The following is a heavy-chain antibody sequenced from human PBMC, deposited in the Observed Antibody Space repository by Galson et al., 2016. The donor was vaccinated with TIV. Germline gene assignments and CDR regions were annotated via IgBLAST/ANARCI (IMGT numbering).Heavy chain of an antibody. CDR2: ISSGGTYM. D-gene: IGHD3-9*01. Sequence: SLRLSCAASDFNFASYTMNWVRQAPGKGLAWVSSISSGGTYMYYADSVKGRFTISRDNAKNSLYLQMNSLGPEDKAVYYCARELRDILTGYYNRPAYHYSMDVWGKGTTVTVSS. V-gene: IGHV3-21*06. J-gene: IGHJ6*03. CDR3: ARELRDILTGYYNRPAYHYSMDV. CDR1: DFNFASYT.